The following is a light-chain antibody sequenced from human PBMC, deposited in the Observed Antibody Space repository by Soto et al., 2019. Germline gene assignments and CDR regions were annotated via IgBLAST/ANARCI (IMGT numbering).Light chain of an antibody. Sequence: EIVLTQSPGTLSLSLGDRATLSCRASQSVSSNYLAWYRQKPGQAPRLLIYGASSRATGIPDRFSGSGSGTDFTLTIARLESEDFAVYYCQQYGSSSWTFGQGTKV. V-gene: IGKV3-20*01. CDR3: QQYGSSSWT. CDR2: GAS. CDR1: QSVSSNY. J-gene: IGKJ1*01.